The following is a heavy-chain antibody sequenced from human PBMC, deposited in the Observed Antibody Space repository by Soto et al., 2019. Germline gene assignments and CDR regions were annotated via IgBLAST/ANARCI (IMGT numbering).Heavy chain of an antibody. J-gene: IGHJ4*02. CDR1: GGTFNTYA. CDR3: AREVQVHTPAFVY. V-gene: IGHV1-69*19. D-gene: IGHD3-10*01. CDR2: ISPMFDAA. Sequence: QVQLVQSGAEMKKPGSSVKVSCQSSGGTFNTYAMNWVRQAPGQGPEWMGDISPMFDAANYAPKFQGRVTITADESTGTSYMQLSSLTSEDTALYFCAREVQVHTPAFVYWGQGTLVTVS.